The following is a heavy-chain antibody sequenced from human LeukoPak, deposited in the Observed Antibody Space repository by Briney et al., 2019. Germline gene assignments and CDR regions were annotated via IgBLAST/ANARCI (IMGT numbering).Heavy chain of an antibody. V-gene: IGHV1-2*02. Sequence: ASVKVSCKASGYTFTTYAMNWVRQAPGQGLEWMGWINPNSGGTNYAQKFQDRVSMTRDTSISTAYMQLSRLRSDDTAVYYCARSPHILTGENFDFWGQGTLLTVSS. CDR1: GYTFTTYA. D-gene: IGHD3-9*01. CDR3: ARSPHILTGENFDF. J-gene: IGHJ4*02. CDR2: INPNSGGT.